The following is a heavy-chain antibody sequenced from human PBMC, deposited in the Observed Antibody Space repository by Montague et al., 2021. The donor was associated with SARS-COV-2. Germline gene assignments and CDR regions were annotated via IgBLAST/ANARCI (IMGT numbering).Heavy chain of an antibody. Sequence: SETLSLTCTVSGGSISRYYWNCILQSPGKGLEGIGYVYYPRSSTYNHPLNSRVCISVDTSNNQFSLRLSSVTAAATAVYYCARKIVQRAGMDVWGQGTTVTVSS. CDR3: ARKIVQRAGMDV. J-gene: IGHJ6*02. CDR1: GGSISRYY. V-gene: IGHV4-59*01. CDR2: VYYPRSS. D-gene: IGHD1-26*01.